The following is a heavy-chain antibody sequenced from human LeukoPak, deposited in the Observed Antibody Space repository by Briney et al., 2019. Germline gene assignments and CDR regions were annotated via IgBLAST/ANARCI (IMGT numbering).Heavy chain of an antibody. V-gene: IGHV1-69*13. CDR1: GYTFTSYY. CDR3: ARSGSSSSWYNGY. CDR2: IIPIFGTA. Sequence: ASVKVSCKASGYTFTSYYMHWVRQAPGQGLEWMGGIIPIFGTANYAQKFQGRVTITADESTSTAYMELSSLRSEDTAVYYCARSGSSSSWYNGYWGQGTLVTVSS. J-gene: IGHJ4*02. D-gene: IGHD6-13*01.